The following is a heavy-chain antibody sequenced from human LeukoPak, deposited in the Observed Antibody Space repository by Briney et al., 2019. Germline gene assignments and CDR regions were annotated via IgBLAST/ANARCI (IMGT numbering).Heavy chain of an antibody. CDR2: TSSSDAGT. J-gene: IGHJ4*02. Sequence: GGSLRLSCAASGYALSSYAMSWARQAPGKGLEWVSDTSSSDAGTYHAESVGGRLPISRHNSKNTLYLQMNSLRADDAAVYCCARAPVTACRGAFCYPFDIGGEGTLVTVSS. D-gene: IGHD2-15*01. V-gene: IGHV3-23*01. CDR3: ARAPVTACRGAFCYPFDI. CDR1: GYALSSYA.